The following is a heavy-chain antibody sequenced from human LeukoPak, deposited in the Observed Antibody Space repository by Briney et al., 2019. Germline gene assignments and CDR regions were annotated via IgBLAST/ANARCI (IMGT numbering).Heavy chain of an antibody. J-gene: IGHJ4*02. D-gene: IGHD3-10*01. CDR1: GYSFSTYW. CDR3: ARSTMVRGVIISGLDY. CDR2: IYPGDSDT. Sequence: RGESPKISCKGSGYSFSTYWIGWVRQMPGKGLEWMGIIYPGDSDTGYSPSFQGQVTISADKSISTAYLQWSSLKASDTAMYYCARSTMVRGVIISGLDYWGQGTLVTVSS. V-gene: IGHV5-51*01.